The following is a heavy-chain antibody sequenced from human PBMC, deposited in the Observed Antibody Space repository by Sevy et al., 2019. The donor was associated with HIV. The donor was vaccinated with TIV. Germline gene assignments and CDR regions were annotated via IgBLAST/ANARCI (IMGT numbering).Heavy chain of an antibody. Sequence: GGSLRLSCAASGFTFSSYAMSWVRQAPGKGLEWVSAISGGGGSTYYGDSGKGRFTISRDNSKNTLYLQMNSLRAEDTAVYYCAKGRGDSSSVCFDYWGQGTLVTVSS. D-gene: IGHD6-6*01. J-gene: IGHJ4*02. CDR2: ISGGGGST. CDR3: AKGRGDSSSVCFDY. CDR1: GFTFSSYA. V-gene: IGHV3-23*01.